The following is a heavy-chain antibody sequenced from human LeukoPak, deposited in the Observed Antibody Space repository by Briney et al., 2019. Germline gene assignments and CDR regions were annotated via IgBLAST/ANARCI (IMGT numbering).Heavy chain of an antibody. D-gene: IGHD6-6*01. Sequence: PGRSLRLSCAASGFTFSSYAMHWVRQAPGKGLEWVAVISYDGSNKYYADSVKGRFTISRDNSKNTLYLQMNSLRAEDTAVYYCRSVLPLRSSPDADFDYWGQGTLVTVSS. V-gene: IGHV3-30-3*01. CDR2: ISYDGSNK. J-gene: IGHJ4*02. CDR1: GFTFSSYA. CDR3: RSVLPLRSSPDADFDY.